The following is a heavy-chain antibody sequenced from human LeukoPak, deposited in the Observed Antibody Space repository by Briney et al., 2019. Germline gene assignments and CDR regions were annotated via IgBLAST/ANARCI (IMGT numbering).Heavy chain of an antibody. CDR1: GYTLTELS. D-gene: IGHD3-10*01. J-gene: IGHJ3*02. CDR3: ATGLWFGELLIGLRAFDI. CDR2: FDPEDGET. V-gene: IGHV1-24*01. Sequence: ASVKVSCKVSGYTLTELSMHWVRQAPGKGLEWMGGFDPEDGETIYAQKFQGRVTMTEDTSTDTAYMELSSLRSEDTAVYYCATGLWFGELLIGLRAFDIWGQGTMVTVSS.